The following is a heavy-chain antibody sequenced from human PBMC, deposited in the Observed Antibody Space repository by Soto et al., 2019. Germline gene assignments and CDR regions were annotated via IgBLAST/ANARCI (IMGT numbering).Heavy chain of an antibody. D-gene: IGHD2-2*01. CDR3: ARDLGYCISTSCARWFDP. CDR1: GYTFTSYG. CDR2: ISAYNGNT. J-gene: IGHJ5*02. V-gene: IGHV1-18*01. Sequence: QVQLVQSGAEMEKPGASVKVSCKASGYTFTSYGISWVRQAPGQGLEWMGWISAYNGNTNYAQKLQGRGTMTTDTSTSTAYMELRSLRADDTAVYYCARDLGYCISTSCARWFDPWGQGTLVTVSS.